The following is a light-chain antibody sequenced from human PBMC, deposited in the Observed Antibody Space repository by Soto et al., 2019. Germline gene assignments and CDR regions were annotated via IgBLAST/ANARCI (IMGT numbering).Light chain of an antibody. CDR3: QQYGDSVFT. Sequence: EIVLTQSPGTLSLSPGERATLSCRASQSLTSNYLAWYQQKPGQAPRLLISGTSNSATGIPDRFSGSGSGTDFTLTINRLEPDDFAVYYCQQYGDSVFTFGPGTKVDIK. J-gene: IGKJ3*01. CDR2: GTS. CDR1: QSLTSNY. V-gene: IGKV3-20*01.